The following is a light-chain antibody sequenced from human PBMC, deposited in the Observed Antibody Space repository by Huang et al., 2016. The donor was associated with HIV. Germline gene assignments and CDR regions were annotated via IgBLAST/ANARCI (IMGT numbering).Light chain of an antibody. V-gene: IGKV4-1*01. J-gene: IGKJ4*01. CDR3: QQYYSTPLT. CDR2: WAS. CDR1: QSVLYSSNNKNY. Sequence: DIVMTQSPDSLAVSLGERATINCKSSQSVLYSSNNKNYLAWYQQKPGQPPKLLIYWASPLESGVPDRFSGSGSGTDFTLTISSLQAEDVAVYYCQQYYSTPLTFGGGTKVEIK.